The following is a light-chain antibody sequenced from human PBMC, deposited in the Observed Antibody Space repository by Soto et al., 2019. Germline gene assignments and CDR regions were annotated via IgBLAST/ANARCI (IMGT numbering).Light chain of an antibody. Sequence: DVQMTQSPSSLSAFVGDRVTITCRASQGIAPYLAWFQQKPGKVPKLLIYATSTLQSGDPSRFSGSGSGTDFTLTINSLQPEDVGTYYCQKYNRAPLTFGGGTKVEIK. V-gene: IGKV1-27*01. CDR3: QKYNRAPLT. CDR2: ATS. J-gene: IGKJ4*01. CDR1: QGIAPY.